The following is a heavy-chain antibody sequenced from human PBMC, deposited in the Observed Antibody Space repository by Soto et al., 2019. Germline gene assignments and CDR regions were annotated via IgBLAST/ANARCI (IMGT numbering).Heavy chain of an antibody. CDR1: GGSISSYY. J-gene: IGHJ6*02. CDR3: AVSGGSYYYYGMDV. Sequence: SETLSLTCTVSGGSISSYYWSWIRQPPGKGLEWIGYIYYSGSTYYNPSLKSRVTISVDTSKNQFSLKLSSVTAADTAVYYCAVSGGSYYYYGMDVWGQGTTVTVSS. V-gene: IGHV4-59*04. CDR2: IYYSGST. D-gene: IGHD1-26*01.